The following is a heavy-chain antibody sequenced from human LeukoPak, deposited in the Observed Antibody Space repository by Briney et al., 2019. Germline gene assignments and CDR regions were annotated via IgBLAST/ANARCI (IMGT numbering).Heavy chain of an antibody. D-gene: IGHD4-17*01. CDR2: FGSGGSII. Sequence: PGGSLRLSCADSGFTFSSYEMSWVRQAPGKGLEWVSCFGSGGSIIYYADAVKGRFTISRDYAKNSLYLQMNSLRDEDTVFYYCARESDYGDFFFGYWGQGTLVTFCS. V-gene: IGHV3-48*03. J-gene: IGHJ4*02. CDR1: GFTFSSYE. CDR3: ARESDYGDFFFGY.